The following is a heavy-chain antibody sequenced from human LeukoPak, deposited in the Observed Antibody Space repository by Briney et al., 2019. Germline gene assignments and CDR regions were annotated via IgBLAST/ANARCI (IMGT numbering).Heavy chain of an antibody. CDR1: GFTFSDSW. J-gene: IGHJ6*02. CDR3: ATYTHWVAGDV. V-gene: IGHV3-7*01. D-gene: IGHD3-16*01. Sequence: GGSLRLSCVASGFTFSDSWMSWVRQAPGKGLEWVANMNQDGSEKDYVDSVKGRFTISRDNARNSLYLQMGSLRAEDTAVYYCATYTHWVAGDVWGQGTTVTVSS. CDR2: MNQDGSEK.